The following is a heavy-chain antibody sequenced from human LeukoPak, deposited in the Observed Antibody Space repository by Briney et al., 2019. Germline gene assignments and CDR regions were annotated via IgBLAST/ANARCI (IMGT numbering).Heavy chain of an antibody. CDR2: ISSSSSYI. V-gene: IGHV3-21*01. CDR1: GFTFSSYS. Sequence: GGSLRLSCAASGFTFSSYSMNWVRQAPGKGLEWVSSISSSSSYIYYADSVKGRFTTSRDNAKNSLYLQMNSLRAEDTAVYYCARVGEYYDSSGYRDYWGQGTLVTVSS. J-gene: IGHJ4*02. CDR3: ARVGEYYDSSGYRDY. D-gene: IGHD3-22*01.